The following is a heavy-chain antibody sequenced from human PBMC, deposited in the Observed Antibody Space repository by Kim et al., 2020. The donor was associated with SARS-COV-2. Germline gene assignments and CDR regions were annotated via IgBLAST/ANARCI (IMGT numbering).Heavy chain of an antibody. V-gene: IGHV1-2*02. CDR1: GYTFTGYY. CDR3: ARDSRYCSSTSCKPGYWFDP. D-gene: IGHD2-2*01. J-gene: IGHJ5*02. CDR2: INPNSGGT. Sequence: ASVKVSCKASGYTFTGYYMHWVRQAPGQGLEWMGWINPNSGGTNYAQKFQGRVTMTRDTSISTAYMELSRLRSDDTAVYYCARDSRYCSSTSCKPGYWFDPWGQGTLVTVSS.